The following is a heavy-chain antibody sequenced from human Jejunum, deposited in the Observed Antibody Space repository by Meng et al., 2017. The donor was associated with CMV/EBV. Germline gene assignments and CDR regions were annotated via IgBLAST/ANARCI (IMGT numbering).Heavy chain of an antibody. CDR3: ARRRDYFDS. Sequence: LSCAASGFALSSSSMSWIRQAPGKGLEWLSYISSSGTTTYYVDSVRGRFTISRDNAKNSLYLQMNSLRAEDTAVYYCARRRDYFDSWGQGTLVTVSS. CDR2: ISSSGTTT. CDR1: GFALSSSS. J-gene: IGHJ4*02. V-gene: IGHV3-11*01.